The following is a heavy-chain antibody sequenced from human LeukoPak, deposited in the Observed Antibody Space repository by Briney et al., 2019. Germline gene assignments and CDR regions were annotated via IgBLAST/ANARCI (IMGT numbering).Heavy chain of an antibody. CDR2: ISISGENT. CDR3: ARLISTSSSRFSDY. V-gene: IGHV3-23*01. Sequence: GGPLRLSCAASGFTFSSYAMSWFGQAPGKGLNWFSAISISGENTYYADSVKGRFTISRDTSRNTLYLQMHSLRAEDTAVYYCARLISTSSSRFSDYWGQGTLVTVSS. D-gene: IGHD6-6*01. J-gene: IGHJ4*02. CDR1: GFTFSSYA.